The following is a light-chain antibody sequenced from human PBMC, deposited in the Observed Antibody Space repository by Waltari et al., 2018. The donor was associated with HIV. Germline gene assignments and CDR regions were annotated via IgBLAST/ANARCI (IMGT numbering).Light chain of an antibody. CDR3: AAWDDSLNGLL. J-gene: IGLJ2*01. Sequence: QSVLTQPPSASGTPGQVVTISCSGSSSNIGSNAVNWYRQLPGTAPKVLIYSNNQRPSGVPDRFSGSKSGTSASLAISGLQSEDDADYYCAAWDDSLNGLLFGGGTKLTVL. CDR1: SSNIGSNA. V-gene: IGLV1-44*01. CDR2: SNN.